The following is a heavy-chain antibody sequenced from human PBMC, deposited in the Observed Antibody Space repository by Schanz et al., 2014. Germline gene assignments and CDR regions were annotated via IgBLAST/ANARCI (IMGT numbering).Heavy chain of an antibody. J-gene: IGHJ4*02. CDR2: AYYRGST. V-gene: IGHV4-39*01. Sequence: QLQLQESGPGLVRPSETLSLTCTVYGGSFSSGPFYWGWIRQPPGKGLEWLGSAYYRGSTYYSPSLKSRVSIPMAGSKSRSARRCPSMTAADTAVYYCARLGITGTTVFYWGQGTLVTVSS. D-gene: IGHD1-20*01. CDR3: ARLGITGTTVFY. CDR1: GGSFSSGPFY.